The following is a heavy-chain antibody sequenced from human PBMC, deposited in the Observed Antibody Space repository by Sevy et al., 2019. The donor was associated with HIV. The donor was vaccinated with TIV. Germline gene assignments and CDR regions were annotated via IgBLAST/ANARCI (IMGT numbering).Heavy chain of an antibody. CDR1: GGSVSSGTYY. V-gene: IGHV4-61*01. J-gene: IGHJ6*03. CDR2: IYKTGST. D-gene: IGHD3-16*01. CDR3: ARVPRGQLWYSGSLGGYYYHMDV. Sequence: SETLSLSCSVSGGSVSSGTYYWSWIRQPPGKGLEWIGHIYKTGSTNYELSLQSRVTISVDTSTNQFSLRLRSLTAADTAVYYCARVPRGQLWYSGSLGGYYYHMDVWGKGTTVTVSS.